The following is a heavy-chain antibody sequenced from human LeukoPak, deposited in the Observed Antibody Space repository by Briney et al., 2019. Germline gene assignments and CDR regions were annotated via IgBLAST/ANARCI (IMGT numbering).Heavy chain of an antibody. CDR3: ARDHSLHP. Sequence: SVKVSCKASGGTFSSYAISWVRQAPGQGLEWMGRIIPILGIANYAQKFQGRVTMTTDTSTSTAYMELRSLRSDDTAVYYCARDHSLHPWGQGTLVTVSS. J-gene: IGHJ5*02. V-gene: IGHV1-69*04. CDR2: IIPILGIA. CDR1: GGTFSSYA. D-gene: IGHD4-4*01.